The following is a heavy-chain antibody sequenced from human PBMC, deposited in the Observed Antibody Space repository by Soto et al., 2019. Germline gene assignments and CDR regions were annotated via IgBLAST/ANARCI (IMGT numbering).Heavy chain of an antibody. D-gene: IGHD2-21*01. J-gene: IGHJ4*02. V-gene: IGHV1-3*01. CDR2: INADNGDT. CDR1: GYTFTTYA. Sequence: QVQLVQSGAEVQRPGASVKVSCKASGYTFTTYAIHWVRQAPGQSPEWMGWINADNGDTKYSQKFQGRVTITRDTSASTACMALSSLRSDDTVVYYCCVTVIAEDDHWGQGTQVTVSS. CDR3: CVTVIAEDDH.